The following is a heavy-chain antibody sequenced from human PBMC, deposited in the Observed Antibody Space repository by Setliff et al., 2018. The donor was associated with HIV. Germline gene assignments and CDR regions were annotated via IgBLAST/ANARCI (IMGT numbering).Heavy chain of an antibody. CDR1: GFAFSHYW. Sequence: GGSLRLSCAASGFASSGFAFSHYWMHWVRQAPGKGLVWVSRITNGVSATTYADSVKGRFTISRDNSKNTLYLQMNSLRAEDTAVYYCARDQGYCSSTSCYERVGAFDIWGQGTMVTVSS. V-gene: IGHV3-74*01. CDR2: ITNGVSAT. D-gene: IGHD2-2*01. CDR3: ARDQGYCSSTSCYERVGAFDI. J-gene: IGHJ3*02.